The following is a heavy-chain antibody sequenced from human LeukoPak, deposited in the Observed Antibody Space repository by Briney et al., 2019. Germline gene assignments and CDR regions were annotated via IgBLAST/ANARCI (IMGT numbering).Heavy chain of an antibody. CDR2: ISGSGGST. CDR3: AKVPNRGDFWSGYYVHYFDY. V-gene: IGHV3-23*01. Sequence: PGGSLRLSCAASGFTFSSYAMSWVRQAPGKGLEWVSAISGSGGSTYYADSVKGRFTISRDNSKNTLYLQMNSLRAEDTAVYYCAKVPNRGDFWSGYYVHYFDYWGQGTLVTVSS. D-gene: IGHD3-3*01. J-gene: IGHJ4*02. CDR1: GFTFSSYA.